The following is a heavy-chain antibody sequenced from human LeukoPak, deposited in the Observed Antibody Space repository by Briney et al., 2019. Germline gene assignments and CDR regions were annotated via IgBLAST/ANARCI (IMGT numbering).Heavy chain of an antibody. D-gene: IGHD6-6*01. CDR3: ASGSSSNWFDP. V-gene: IGHV3-7*02. CDR2: IKQDGSEK. Sequence: GGSLRLSCAASGFTYSSYCMSWVREAPGKGLEGVANIKQDGSEKYYVDSVKGRFTISRDNAKNSLYLQMNSLRAEDTAVYYCASGSSSNWFDPWGQGTLVTVSS. CDR1: GFTYSSYC. J-gene: IGHJ5*02.